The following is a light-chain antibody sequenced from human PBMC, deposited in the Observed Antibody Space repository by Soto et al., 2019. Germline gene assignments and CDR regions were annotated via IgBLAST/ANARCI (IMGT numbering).Light chain of an antibody. V-gene: IGKV3-11*01. CDR3: QQRSNWPRT. CDR1: QSVTSY. CDR2: DAS. J-gene: IGKJ2*01. Sequence: EIVLTQSPDTLSLSPGERATLSCRASQSVTSYLAWYQQKPGQAPRLLIYDASNRATGIPARFSGSGSGTDFILTISSLEPEDSAVYYCQQRSNWPRTFGQGTKLEIK.